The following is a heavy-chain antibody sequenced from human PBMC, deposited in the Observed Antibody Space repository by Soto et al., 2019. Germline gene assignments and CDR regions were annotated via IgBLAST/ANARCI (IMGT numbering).Heavy chain of an antibody. CDR2: INHSGST. J-gene: IGHJ4*02. CDR3: ARDSLTGGVDY. D-gene: IGHD2-21*01. V-gene: IGHV4-34*01. Sequence: SETLSLTCAVYGGSFSGYYWSWIRQPPGKGLEWIGEINHSGSTNYSPSLKSRVTISVDTSKNQFSLKLSSVTAADTAVYYCARDSLTGGVDYWGQGXLVTVYS. CDR1: GGSFSGYY.